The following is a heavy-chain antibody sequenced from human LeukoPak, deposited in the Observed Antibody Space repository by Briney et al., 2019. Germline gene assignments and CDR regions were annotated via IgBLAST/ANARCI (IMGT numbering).Heavy chain of an antibody. CDR1: GGSISSYY. V-gene: IGHV4-59*01. D-gene: IGHD3-10*01. Sequence: PSETLSLTCTVSGGSISSYYWSWIRQPPGKGLEWIGYIYYSGSTNYNPSLKSRVTISVDTSKNQFSLKLSSVTAADTAVYYCARARAGAQGCFDPWGQGTLVTVSS. CDR2: IYYSGST. CDR3: ARARAGAQGCFDP. J-gene: IGHJ5*02.